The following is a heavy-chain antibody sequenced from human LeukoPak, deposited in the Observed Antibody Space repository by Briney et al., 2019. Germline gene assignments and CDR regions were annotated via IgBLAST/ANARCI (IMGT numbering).Heavy chain of an antibody. Sequence: GGSLRLSCAASGFMFSKYDMHWVRQVTGKGLEWVSRIDRDGVTYYSGSVRGRFTSSRENAKNSLDLQMNTLRAGDTGVYYCARENLEYGDYAIDYWGQGILVIVSS. V-gene: IGHV3-13*01. D-gene: IGHD4-17*01. J-gene: IGHJ4*02. CDR1: GFMFSKYD. CDR3: ARENLEYGDYAIDY. CDR2: IDRDGVT.